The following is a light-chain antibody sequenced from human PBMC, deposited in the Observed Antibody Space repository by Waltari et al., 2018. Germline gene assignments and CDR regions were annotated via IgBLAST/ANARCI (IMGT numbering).Light chain of an antibody. CDR3: QQYYSTPPLT. CDR1: QSVLYSATNKNY. CDR2: WAS. Sequence: DIVMTQSPDSLAVSLGERATIHCKSSQSVLYSATNKNYLAWYQQKPGQPPKLLIYWASTRESGVPDRFSGSGSGTDFTHTISSLQAEDVAVYYCQQYYSTPPLTFGGGTKVEIK. J-gene: IGKJ4*01. V-gene: IGKV4-1*01.